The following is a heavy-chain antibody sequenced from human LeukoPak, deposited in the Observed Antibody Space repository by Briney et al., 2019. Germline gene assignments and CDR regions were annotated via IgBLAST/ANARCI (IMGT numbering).Heavy chain of an antibody. CDR2: IYYSGST. CDR1: GGSVSSGSYY. Sequence: SETLSLTCTVPGGSVSSGSYYWSWIRQPPGKGLEWIGYIYYSGSTNYNPSLKSRVTISVDTSKNQFSLKLSSVTAADTAVYYCARGGVAGTSCWFDPWGQGTLVTVSS. D-gene: IGHD6-19*01. V-gene: IGHV4-61*01. J-gene: IGHJ5*02. CDR3: ARGGVAGTSCWFDP.